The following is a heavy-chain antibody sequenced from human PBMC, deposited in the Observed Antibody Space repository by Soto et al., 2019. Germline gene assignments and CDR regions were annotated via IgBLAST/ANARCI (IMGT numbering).Heavy chain of an antibody. CDR1: GGSISSYY. V-gene: IGHV4-59*12. CDR2: IYYSGST. D-gene: IGHD3-16*01. CDR3: ARTPITHLDV. J-gene: IGHJ6*04. Sequence: SETLSLTCTVSGGSISSYYWNWIRQPPGKGLEWIGYIYYSGSTNYNPSLKSRVTISIDTSKNQFSLKLSSVTAADTAVYYCARTPITHLDVWGKGTTVTVSS.